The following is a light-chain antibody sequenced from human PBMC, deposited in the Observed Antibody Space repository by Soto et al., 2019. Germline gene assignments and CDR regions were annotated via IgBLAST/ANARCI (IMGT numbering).Light chain of an antibody. J-gene: IGKJ2*01. CDR2: GAS. V-gene: IGKV3-15*01. CDR3: LQYNNWPYT. CDR1: QSVSSN. Sequence: EIVMTQSPATLAVSPGERAALSCRASQSVSSNFAWYQQKPGQAPRLLIYGASSRATGTPARFSGSGSGTEFTLTISSLQSEDFGVYYCLQYNNWPYTFGLGTKVEMK.